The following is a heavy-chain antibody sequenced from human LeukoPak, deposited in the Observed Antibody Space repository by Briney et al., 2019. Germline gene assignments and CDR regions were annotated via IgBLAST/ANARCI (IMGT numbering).Heavy chain of an antibody. V-gene: IGHV3-23*01. CDR3: AKTLSSGYLFDY. CDR2: ISGSGLST. J-gene: IGHJ4*02. CDR1: GFTFSSYA. Sequence: GGSLRLSCAASGFTFSSYAMSWVRQAPGKGLEWVSAISGSGLSTYYADSVKGRFTISRDNSQNTLYLQMNSLRAEDTAVYYCAKTLSSGYLFDYWGQGTLVTVAS. D-gene: IGHD3-22*01.